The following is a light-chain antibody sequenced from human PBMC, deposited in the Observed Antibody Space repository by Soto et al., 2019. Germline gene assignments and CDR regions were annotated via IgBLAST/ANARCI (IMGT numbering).Light chain of an antibody. CDR3: QQYDSSPWT. V-gene: IGKV3-20*01. CDR1: QSVSNSF. J-gene: IGKJ1*01. Sequence: EIVLTPSPGTLSLSPGERATLSCRASQSVSNSFLAWYQRIPGQSPRLLIYGASRRATGLPDRFSGSGSGTDFTLTISSLEPEDFGMYYCQQYDSSPWTFGQGTKVEIK. CDR2: GAS.